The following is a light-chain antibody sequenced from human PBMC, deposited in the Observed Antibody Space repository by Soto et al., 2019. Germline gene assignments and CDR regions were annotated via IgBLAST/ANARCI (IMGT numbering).Light chain of an antibody. Sequence: EVVLTQSPATLSLSPGKRATLSCRASQSVTNYLAWYQQKPGQAPRLLIYDASNRATGIPARFSGSGSGTDFTLTISSLEPEDFAVYHCQQRSSWPLTFGGGTKVDIK. CDR3: QQRSSWPLT. J-gene: IGKJ4*01. CDR2: DAS. CDR1: QSVTNY. V-gene: IGKV3-11*01.